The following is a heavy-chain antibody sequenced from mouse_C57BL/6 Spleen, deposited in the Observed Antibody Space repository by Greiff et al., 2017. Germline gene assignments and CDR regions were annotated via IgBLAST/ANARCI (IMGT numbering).Heavy chain of an antibody. CDR3: TTWLGGLDY. D-gene: IGHD4-1*01. V-gene: IGHV14-4*01. Sequence: VQLQQSGAELVRPGASVKLSCTASGFNIKDDYMHWVKQRPEQGLEWIGWIDPENGDTEYASKFQGKATITADTSSNTAYLQLSSLTSEDTAVYYCTTWLGGLDYWGQGTTLTVSS. CDR1: GFNIKDDY. J-gene: IGHJ2*01. CDR2: IDPENGDT.